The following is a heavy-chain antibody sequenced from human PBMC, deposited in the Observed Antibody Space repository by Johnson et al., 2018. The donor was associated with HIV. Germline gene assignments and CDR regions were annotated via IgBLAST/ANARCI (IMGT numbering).Heavy chain of an antibody. Sequence: QVQLVESGGGVVQPGGSLRLSCAASGFTFSSYGMHWVRQAPGKGLEWVAFIRYDGSNKYYADSVKVRFTISGDNSKNTLYLQMNSLRAEDTAVYYCARADITYNYYDRSGYYYHDAFDMWGQGTEVTVSS. D-gene: IGHD3-22*01. CDR1: GFTFSSYG. CDR2: IRYDGSNK. J-gene: IGHJ3*02. CDR3: ARADITYNYYDRSGYYYHDAFDM. V-gene: IGHV3-30*02.